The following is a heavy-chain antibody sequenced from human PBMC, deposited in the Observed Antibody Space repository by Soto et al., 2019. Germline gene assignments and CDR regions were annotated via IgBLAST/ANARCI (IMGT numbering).Heavy chain of an antibody. Sequence: SETLSLTCAVYGGSFSGYYWSWIRQPPGKGLEWIGEINHSGSTNYNPSLKSRVTISVDTSKNQFSLKLSSVTAADTAVYYCARGEALRYFDWSENYYYYMDVWGKGTTVTVSS. D-gene: IGHD3-9*01. CDR2: INHSGST. CDR3: ARGEALRYFDWSENYYYYMDV. J-gene: IGHJ6*03. CDR1: GGSFSGYY. V-gene: IGHV4-34*01.